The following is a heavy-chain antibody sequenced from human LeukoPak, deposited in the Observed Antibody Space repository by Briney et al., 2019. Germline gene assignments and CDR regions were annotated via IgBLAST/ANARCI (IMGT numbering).Heavy chain of an antibody. Sequence: PSETLSLTCAVYGGSFSGYYWSWIRQPPGKGLEWIGEINHSGSTNYNPSLKSRVTISVDTSKNQLSLKLSSVTAADTAVYYCARTYGSGSYFSPFDPWGQGTLVTVSS. CDR3: ARTYGSGSYFSPFDP. J-gene: IGHJ5*02. D-gene: IGHD3-10*01. CDR1: GGSFSGYY. CDR2: INHSGST. V-gene: IGHV4-34*01.